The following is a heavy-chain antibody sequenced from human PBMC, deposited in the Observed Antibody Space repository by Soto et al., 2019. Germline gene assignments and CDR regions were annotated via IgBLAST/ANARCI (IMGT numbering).Heavy chain of an antibody. Sequence: GASVKVSCEACGGSFSSYAISWGRQAPGQGLEWMGGIIPIFGTANYAQKFQGRVTITRDTSASTAYMELSSLRSEDTAVYYCARDSTGYSSSWLYYYYYFMDVWGKGTTVTVSS. CDR1: GGSFSSYA. CDR3: ARDSTGYSSSWLYYYYYFMDV. J-gene: IGHJ6*03. CDR2: IIPIFGTA. D-gene: IGHD6-13*01. V-gene: IGHV1-69*05.